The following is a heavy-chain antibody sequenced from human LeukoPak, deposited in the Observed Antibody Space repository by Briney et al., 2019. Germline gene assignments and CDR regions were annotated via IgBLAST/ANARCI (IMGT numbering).Heavy chain of an antibody. V-gene: IGHV1-69*05. Sequence: ASVKVSYKASGGTFSSYAISWVRQAPGQGLEWMGRIIPIFGTANYAQKFQGRVTITTDESTSTAYMELSSLRSEDTAVYYCARDEMATIPLGYWGQGTLVTVSS. J-gene: IGHJ4*02. CDR2: IIPIFGTA. CDR3: ARDEMATIPLGY. D-gene: IGHD5-24*01. CDR1: GGTFSSYA.